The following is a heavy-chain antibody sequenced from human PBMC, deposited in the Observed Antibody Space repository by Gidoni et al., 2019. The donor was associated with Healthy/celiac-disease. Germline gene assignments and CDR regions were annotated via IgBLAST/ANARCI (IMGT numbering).Heavy chain of an antibody. D-gene: IGHD2-21*01. Sequence: QVQLQQWGAGLLKPSETLSLTCAVYGGSFSGYYWSWIRQPPGKGLEWIGEINHSGSTNYNPSLKSRVTISVDTSKNQFSLKLSSVTAADTAVYYCARWGPRRVCGGDCYSFDYWGQGTLVTVSS. CDR3: ARWGPRRVCGGDCYSFDY. CDR1: GGSFSGYY. J-gene: IGHJ4*02. V-gene: IGHV4-34*01. CDR2: INHSGST.